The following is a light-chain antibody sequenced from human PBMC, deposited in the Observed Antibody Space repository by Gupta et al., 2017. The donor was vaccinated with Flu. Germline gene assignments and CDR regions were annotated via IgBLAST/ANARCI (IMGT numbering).Light chain of an antibody. V-gene: IGLV2-14*01. CDR3: ISFTSSKTWL. J-gene: IGLJ3*02. Sequence: QSALTQPASVSGSPGQSITISCTGTSTDVGAYNYVSWYQHYPDKAPQLMIYQVSNRPSGVSNRFSGSKSGNTASLTISGLQAEDEADYYCISFTSSKTWLFGGGTKLTVL. CDR2: QVS. CDR1: STDVGAYNY.